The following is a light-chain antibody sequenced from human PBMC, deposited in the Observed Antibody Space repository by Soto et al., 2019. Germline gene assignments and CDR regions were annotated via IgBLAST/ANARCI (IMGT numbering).Light chain of an antibody. J-gene: IGLJ1*01. CDR2: EVS. CDR3: SSYTSSTIYV. Sequence: QSVLTQPASVSGSPGQSTTISCTGTSSDVGGYDYVSWYQQQPGKAPKLMIYEVSNRPSGVSNRFSGSKFGNTASLTISGLQSEDEADYYCSSYTSSTIYVFGTGTKVTVL. CDR1: SSDVGGYDY. V-gene: IGLV2-14*01.